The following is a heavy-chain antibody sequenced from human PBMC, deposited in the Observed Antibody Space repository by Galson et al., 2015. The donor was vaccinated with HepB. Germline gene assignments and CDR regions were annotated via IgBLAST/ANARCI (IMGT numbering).Heavy chain of an antibody. V-gene: IGHV3-48*02. J-gene: IGHJ4*02. D-gene: IGHD3-22*01. Sequence: SLRLSCAASGFTFSSYSMNWVRQAPGKGLEWVSYISSGSSTIYYADSVKGRFTISRDNAKNSLYLQMNSLRDEDTAVYYCARRLYYYDSSELWGRGTLVTVSS. CDR3: ARRLYYYDSSEL. CDR2: ISSGSSTI. CDR1: GFTFSSYS.